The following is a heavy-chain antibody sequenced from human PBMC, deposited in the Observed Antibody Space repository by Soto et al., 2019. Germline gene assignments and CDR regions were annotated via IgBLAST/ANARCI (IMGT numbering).Heavy chain of an antibody. V-gene: IGHV3-30-3*01. CDR1: GFTFSSYA. CDR3: ARGYSSGWYYFDY. D-gene: IGHD6-19*01. Sequence: GGSLRLSCAASGFTFSSYAMHWVHQAPGKGLEWVAVISYDGSNKYYADSVKGRFTISRDNSKNTLYLQMNSLRAEDTAVYYCARGYSSGWYYFDYWGQGTLVTVSS. J-gene: IGHJ4*02. CDR2: ISYDGSNK.